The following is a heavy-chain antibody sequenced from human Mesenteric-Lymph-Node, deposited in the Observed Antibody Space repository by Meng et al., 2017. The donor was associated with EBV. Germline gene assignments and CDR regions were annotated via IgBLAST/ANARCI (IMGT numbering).Heavy chain of an antibody. J-gene: IGHJ4*02. CDR2: IYYSGDT. V-gene: IGHV4-30-4*01. CDR3: VGGVAADGSVDY. CDR1: GGSISSGGYY. D-gene: IGHD6-13*01. Sequence: QGQLQGSGPGLVKPSQYLSLTCAVSGGSISSGGYYWSWIRQPPGKGLEWIGYIYYSGDTYYNPSLKSRVTISVDTSKNQFSLKLSSVTAADTAVYYCVGGVAADGSVDYWGQGTLVTVSS.